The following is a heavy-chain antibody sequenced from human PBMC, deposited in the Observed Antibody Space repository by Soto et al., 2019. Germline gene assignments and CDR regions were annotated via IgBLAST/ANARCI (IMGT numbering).Heavy chain of an antibody. D-gene: IGHD4-17*01. Sequence: QVQLGQSGAEVKKPRASVKVSCQASGYTFTRDGISSVRQAPGQGLEWMGGINAYNGKTNYAQKLQVRVTRTTDTAKSEAYMEMRSLRSDDSAVYYCARDVVYGRMDYWGQGTLVTVSS. CDR2: INAYNGKT. V-gene: IGHV1-18*01. CDR3: ARDVVYGRMDY. J-gene: IGHJ4*02. CDR1: GYTFTRDG.